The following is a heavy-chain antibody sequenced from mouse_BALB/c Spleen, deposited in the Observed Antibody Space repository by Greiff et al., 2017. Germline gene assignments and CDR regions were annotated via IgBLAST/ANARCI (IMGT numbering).Heavy chain of an antibody. J-gene: IGHJ1*01. CDR2: ISSGGST. CDR3: ARGGNPWYFDV. Sequence: EVQGVESGGGLVKPGGSLKLSCAASGFTFSSYAMSWVRQTPEKRLEWVASISSGGSTYYPDSVKGRFTISRDNARNILYLQMSSLRSEDTAMYYCARGGNPWYFDVWGAGTTVTVSS. CDR1: GFTFSSYA. V-gene: IGHV5-6-5*01.